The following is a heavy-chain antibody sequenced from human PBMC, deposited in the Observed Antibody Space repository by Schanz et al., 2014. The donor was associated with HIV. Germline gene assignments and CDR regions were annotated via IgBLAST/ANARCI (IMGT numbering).Heavy chain of an antibody. V-gene: IGHV3-23*01. D-gene: IGHD4-4*01. CDR1: GISLTNNA. CDR3: VRDGLSTDGYSGSLDY. J-gene: IGHJ4*02. CDR2: IRAAGDT. Sequence: EVQQVLESGGGLVQPGGSLRLSCAASGISLTNNAMTWVRQAPGKGLEWVSDIRAAGDTYYGDSVKGRFTVSRDNSKNTLFLEMNSLSVDDTALYYCVRDGLSTDGYSGSLDYWGLGTLVTVSS.